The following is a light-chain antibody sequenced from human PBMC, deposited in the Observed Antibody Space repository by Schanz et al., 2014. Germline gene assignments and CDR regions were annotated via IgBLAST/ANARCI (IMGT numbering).Light chain of an antibody. V-gene: IGKV3D-15*01. CDR3: QQYGRSPIT. CDR1: QSIGSD. Sequence: EIVMTQSPATLSVSPGERATLSCRASQSIGSDLAWYQQKPGQAPRLLIYDASNRATGIPARFSGSGFGTDFTLTISSLEPEDFAVYYCQQYGRSPITFGQGTRLEIK. J-gene: IGKJ5*01. CDR2: DAS.